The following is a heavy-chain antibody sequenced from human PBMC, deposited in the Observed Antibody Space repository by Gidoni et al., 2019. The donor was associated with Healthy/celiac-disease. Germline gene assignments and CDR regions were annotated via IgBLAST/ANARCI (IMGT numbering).Heavy chain of an antibody. V-gene: IGHV3-11*06. CDR2: ISSSSSYT. D-gene: IGHD1-1*01. J-gene: IGHJ4*02. CDR1: GFTFSDYY. Sequence: QVQLVESGGGLVKPGGSLRLSCAASGFTFSDYYMSWIRQAPGKGREWVSYISSSSSYTNYADSVKGRFTISRDNAKNSLYLQMNSLRAEDTAVYYCARSQSVQGQYYFDYWGQGTLVTVSS. CDR3: ARSQSVQGQYYFDY.